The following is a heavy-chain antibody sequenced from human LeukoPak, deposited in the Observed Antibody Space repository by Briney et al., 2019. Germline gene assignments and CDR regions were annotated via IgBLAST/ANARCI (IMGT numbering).Heavy chain of an antibody. V-gene: IGHV3-23*01. CDR3: AKDGGGSGSYRIFLYYFDY. CDR1: GFTFSSYA. CDR2: ISGSGGST. J-gene: IGHJ4*02. Sequence: PGGSLRLSCAASGFTFSSYAMSWVRQAPGKGLEWVSAISGSGGSTYYADSVKGRFTISRDNSKNTLYLQMNSLRAGDTAVYYWAKDGGGSGSYRIFLYYFDYWGQGTLVTVSS. D-gene: IGHD1-26*01.